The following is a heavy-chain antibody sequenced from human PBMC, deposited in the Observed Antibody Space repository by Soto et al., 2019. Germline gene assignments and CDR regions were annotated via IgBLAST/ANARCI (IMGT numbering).Heavy chain of an antibody. CDR1: GYSFTTYW. J-gene: IGHJ3*02. CDR2: IYPGDSDT. D-gene: IGHD2-15*01. V-gene: IGHV5-51*01. CDR3: ARHASGYFDAFDI. Sequence: PGESLKISCKGSGYSFTTYWIGWVRQMPGKGLEWMGVIYPGDSDTRYSPSFQGQVTISAGKSISTAYLQWRSLKASDTAMYYCARHASGYFDAFDIWGQGTMVTVSS.